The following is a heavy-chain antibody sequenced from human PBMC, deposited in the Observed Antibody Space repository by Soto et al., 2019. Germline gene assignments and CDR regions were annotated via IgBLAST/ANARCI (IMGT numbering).Heavy chain of an antibody. CDR2: TVVGSGNT. CDR1: GFSFTSSA. D-gene: IGHD5-12*01. CDR3: AARRDGYNYDY. J-gene: IGHJ4*02. V-gene: IGHV1-58*01. Sequence: SVKVCCKASGFSFTSSALQWVRQARGQRLEWIGWTVVGSGNTNYAQKFQERVTITRDISTSTAYMELSSLRSEDTAVYYCAARRDGYNYDYWGQGTLVTVSS.